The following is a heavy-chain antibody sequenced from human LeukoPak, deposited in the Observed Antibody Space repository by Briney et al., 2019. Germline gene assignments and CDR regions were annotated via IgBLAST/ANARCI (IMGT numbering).Heavy chain of an antibody. J-gene: IGHJ4*02. V-gene: IGHV4-39*01. D-gene: IGHD3-16*01. CDR3: AGVTPPFDY. CDR1: GGSISSSSYY. CDR2: IYYSGST. Sequence: SETLSLTCTVSGGSISSSSYYWGWIRQPPGKGLEWIGSIYYSGSTYYNPSLKSRVTISVDTSKNQFSLKLSSVTAADTAVYYCAGVTPPFDYWGQGTLVTVSS.